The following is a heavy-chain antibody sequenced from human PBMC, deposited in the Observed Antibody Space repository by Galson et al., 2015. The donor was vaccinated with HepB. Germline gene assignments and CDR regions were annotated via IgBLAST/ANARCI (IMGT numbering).Heavy chain of an antibody. J-gene: IGHJ2*01. D-gene: IGHD2-2*02. CDR1: GGTFSSYA. CDR3: ASRVKLGYCSSTSCYTGNWYFDL. Sequence: SVKVSCKASGGTFSSYAISWVRQAPGQGLEWMGGIIPIFGTANYAQKFQGRVTITADESTSTAYMELSSLRSEDTAVYYCASRVKLGYCSSTSCYTGNWYFDLWGRGTLVTVSS. V-gene: IGHV1-69*13. CDR2: IIPIFGTA.